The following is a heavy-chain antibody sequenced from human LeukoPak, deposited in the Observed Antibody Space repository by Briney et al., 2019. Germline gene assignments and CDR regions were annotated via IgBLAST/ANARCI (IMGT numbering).Heavy chain of an antibody. CDR2: IKSKAYGETT. Sequence: GGCLRLSCTSSGFTFGDYAMSWVRQAPGGGREWVSFIKSKAYGETTEYAAFVKGRFNISRDDSKSIAYLQMNSLKTEDTAVYYCTRVSLVAASVFFDYWGQGSLVTVSS. CDR1: GFTFGDYA. CDR3: TRVSLVAASVFFDY. V-gene: IGHV3-49*04. D-gene: IGHD2-15*01. J-gene: IGHJ4*02.